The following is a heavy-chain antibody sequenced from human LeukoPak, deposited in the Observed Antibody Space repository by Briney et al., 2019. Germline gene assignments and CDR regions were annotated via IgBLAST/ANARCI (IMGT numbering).Heavy chain of an antibody. CDR1: GGSFSGYY. D-gene: IGHD1-1*01. CDR2: INHSGST. V-gene: IGHV4-34*01. Sequence: SETLSLTCAVYGGSFSGYYWSWIRQSPGKGLEWIGEINHSGSTNYNPSLKSRVTLSVGTSKTQFSLKLSSVTAADSAVYYCARQFGTTFWGQGTLVTVSS. CDR3: ARQFGTTF. J-gene: IGHJ4*02.